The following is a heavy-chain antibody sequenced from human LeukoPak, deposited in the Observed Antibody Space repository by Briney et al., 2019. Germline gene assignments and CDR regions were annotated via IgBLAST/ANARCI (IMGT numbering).Heavy chain of an antibody. CDR3: AITSSGWYYYFDY. J-gene: IGHJ4*02. V-gene: IGHV1-18*01. CDR2: ISAYNGNT. CDR1: GYTFTSYG. D-gene: IGHD6-19*01. Sequence: ASVNVSCKASGYTFTSYGISWVRQAPGQGLEWMGWISAYNGNTNYAQKFQGRVTMTTDTSTSTAYMELRSLRSDDTAVYYCAITSSGWYYYFDYWGQGTLVTVSS.